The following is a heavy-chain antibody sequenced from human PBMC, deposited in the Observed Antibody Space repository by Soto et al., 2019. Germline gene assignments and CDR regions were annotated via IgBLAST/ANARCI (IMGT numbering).Heavy chain of an antibody. CDR3: TTEYPITMVPR. J-gene: IGHJ4*02. V-gene: IGHV3-15*07. D-gene: IGHD3-10*01. CDR2: IKSKTDGGTT. CDR1: GLTFSYAC. Sequence: PGGPLRLPSADSGLTFSYACMNWVRQAPGKGLEWVGRIKSKTDGGTTDYAAPVTGRFTIARDDSKNTLYLQMNSLKSDDTAVYYCTTEYPITMVPRWGQGTLVTVSS.